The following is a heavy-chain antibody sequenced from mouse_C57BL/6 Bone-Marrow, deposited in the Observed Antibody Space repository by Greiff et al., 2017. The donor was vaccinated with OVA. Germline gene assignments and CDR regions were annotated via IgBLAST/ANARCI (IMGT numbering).Heavy chain of an antibody. J-gene: IGHJ2*01. CDR1: GYAFTNYL. CDR2: INPGSGGT. CDR3: ARGTGTNYFDY. Sequence: VQVVESGAELVRPGTSVKVSCKASGYAFTNYLIEWVKQRPGQGLEWIGVINPGSGGTNYNEKFKGKATLTADKSSSTAYMQLSSLTSEDSAVYFCARGTGTNYFDYWGQGTTLTVSS. D-gene: IGHD4-1*01. V-gene: IGHV1-54*01.